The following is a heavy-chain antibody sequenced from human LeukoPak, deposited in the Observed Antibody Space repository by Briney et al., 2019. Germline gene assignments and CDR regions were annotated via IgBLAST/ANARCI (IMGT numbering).Heavy chain of an antibody. CDR2: VSSSSSII. CDR3: ARGGISRPYYFDS. Sequence: GGSLRLSCAASGFTFNTYMNWVRQAPGKGLEWVSYVSSSSSIIYYADSVKGRFTISRDNAKNSLYLRMNGLRAEDTAVYFCARGGISRPYYFDSWGQGTLVTVSS. J-gene: IGHJ4*02. CDR1: GFTFNTY. V-gene: IGHV3-48*01.